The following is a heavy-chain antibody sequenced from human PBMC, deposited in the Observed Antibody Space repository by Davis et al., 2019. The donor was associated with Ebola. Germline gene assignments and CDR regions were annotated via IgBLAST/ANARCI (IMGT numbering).Heavy chain of an antibody. CDR3: ARGLFEFSASSLDGFAM. CDR1: GASISSGFFC. V-gene: IGHV4-61*09. J-gene: IGHJ3*02. Sequence: SETLSLTCTVSGASISSGFFCWTWVRQPAGKGLEWIGHIYSSGSTKYNPSLESRLNISIDTSKTQLSLKLTSVTAADTAVYYCARGLFEFSASSLDGFAMWGPGTMVTVSS. CDR2: IYSSGST. D-gene: IGHD5-24*01.